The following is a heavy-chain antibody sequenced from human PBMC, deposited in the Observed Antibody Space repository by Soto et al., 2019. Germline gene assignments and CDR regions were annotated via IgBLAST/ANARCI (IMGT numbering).Heavy chain of an antibody. V-gene: IGHV4-30-2*01. J-gene: IGHJ6*02. Sequence: QLQLQESGSGLVKPSQTLSLTCAVSGGSISSGGYSWSWIRQPPGKGLEWIGDIYHSGSTYYNPSLKSRVTISVDRSKNQFSLKLSSVTAADTAVYYSARDRPRGGYGMDVWGQGTTVTVSS. CDR2: IYHSGST. D-gene: IGHD3-10*01. CDR1: GGSISSGGYS. CDR3: ARDRPRGGYGMDV.